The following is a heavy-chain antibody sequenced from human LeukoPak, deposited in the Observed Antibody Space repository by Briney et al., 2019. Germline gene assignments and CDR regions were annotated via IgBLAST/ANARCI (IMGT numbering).Heavy chain of an antibody. J-gene: IGHJ4*02. V-gene: IGHV3-49*04. CDR3: SRGGKVSYYDNSGYPDY. CDR1: GFTFSSYG. Sequence: GGSLRLSCAASGFTFSSYGMHWVRQAPGKGLEWVGFIRSKAYGGTTEYAASVKGRFTISRDDSKSIAYLQINSLKTEDTAVFYCSRGGKVSYYDNSGYPDYWGQGTLVTVSS. CDR2: IRSKAYGGTT. D-gene: IGHD3-22*01.